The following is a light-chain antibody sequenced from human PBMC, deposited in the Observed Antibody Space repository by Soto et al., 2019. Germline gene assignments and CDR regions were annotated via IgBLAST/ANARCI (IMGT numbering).Light chain of an antibody. J-gene: IGKJ4*01. Sequence: ETVMTQSPATLSVSLGERATLSCRASQSVNSNLAWYQQKPSQAPNLLIYGASIRATGVPARFSGSGSGTDFTLTISSLQPEDFAVFFCQQYKNWPPVTFGGGTKVEIK. CDR2: GAS. CDR3: QQYKNWPPVT. CDR1: QSVNSN. V-gene: IGKV3-15*01.